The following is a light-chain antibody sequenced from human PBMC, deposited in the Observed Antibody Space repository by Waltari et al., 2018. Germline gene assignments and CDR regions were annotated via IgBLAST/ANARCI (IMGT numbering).Light chain of an antibody. CDR2: LNSDGSH. V-gene: IGLV4-69*01. Sequence: QPVLTQSPSASASLGASVKLTCTLSTGHSDFAIPWHPQQPERGPRYLMKLNSDGSHTKGDEIPDRFSGSSSGAERYLTISSLQSEDEAAYYCQTWGSGIVTFGGGTQLTVL. J-gene: IGLJ2*01. CDR1: TGHSDFA. CDR3: QTWGSGIVT.